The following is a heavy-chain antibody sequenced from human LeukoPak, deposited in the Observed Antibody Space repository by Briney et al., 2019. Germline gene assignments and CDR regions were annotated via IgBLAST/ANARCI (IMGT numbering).Heavy chain of an antibody. CDR3: ARVGRSQGPIAVVPPEVNCFDY. CDR2: ILSDGGSK. Sequence: AGGSLRLSCAASGFTFSTYAMHWVRQAPGKGLEWVAIILSDGGSKDYADSVKGRFTISRDNSRNTMYLQMNSLRNEDTAVYFCARVGRSQGPIAVVPPEVNCFDYWGQGTLVTVSS. D-gene: IGHD2-2*01. V-gene: IGHV3-30*04. J-gene: IGHJ4*02. CDR1: GFTFSTYA.